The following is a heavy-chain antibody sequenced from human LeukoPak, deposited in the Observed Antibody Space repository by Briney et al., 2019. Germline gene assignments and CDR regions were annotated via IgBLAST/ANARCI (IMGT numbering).Heavy chain of an antibody. CDR2: IKEDGSET. CDR3: ARETPRRGETRDGYR. V-gene: IGHV3-7*01. D-gene: IGHD5-24*01. CDR1: GFIFKKYW. J-gene: IGHJ4*02. Sequence: GGSLRLSCAASGFIFKKYWMNWVRQVPGKGLECLANIKEDGSETYYADSVKGRFTISRDNPKNLLFLQINSLRVEDTAVYYCARETPRRGETRDGYRWGQGTVVTVST.